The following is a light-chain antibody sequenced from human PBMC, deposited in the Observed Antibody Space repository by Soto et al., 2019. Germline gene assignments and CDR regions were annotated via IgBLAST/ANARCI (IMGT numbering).Light chain of an antibody. CDR1: QTISNTY. J-gene: IGKJ4*01. Sequence: EIVLTQSPATLSLSPGERATLSCGASQTISNTYLAWFLQKPGLAPRLLIYDISTRATGIPDRFSGSGSGTDFTLTISRLEPEDFAVYYCQQYGRSPLTFGGGTTVEIK. CDR2: DIS. CDR3: QQYGRSPLT. V-gene: IGKV3D-20*01.